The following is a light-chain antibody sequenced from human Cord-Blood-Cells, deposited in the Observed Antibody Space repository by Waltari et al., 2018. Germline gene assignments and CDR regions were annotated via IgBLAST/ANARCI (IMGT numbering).Light chain of an antibody. CDR3: NSRDSSGNHVV. CDR2: GKN. V-gene: IGLV3-19*01. Sequence: SSELTQDPAVXVALGXXVRXXXQGXXLRXXXASXXQQKXGXAPVXVIYGKNNRPSGIXDRFSGSSSGNTASLXXXGAXAEDEADYYXNSRDSSGNHVVFGGGTKLXVX. J-gene: IGLJ2*01. CDR1: XLRXXX.